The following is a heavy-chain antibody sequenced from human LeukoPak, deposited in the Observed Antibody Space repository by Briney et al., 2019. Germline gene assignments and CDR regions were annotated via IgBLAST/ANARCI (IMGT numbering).Heavy chain of an antibody. CDR1: GYTFTSYG. Sequence: GASVKVSCKASGYTFTSYGISWVRQAPGQGLEWMGWINPNSGGTNYAQKFQGRVTMTRDTSISTAYMELSRLRSDDTAVYYCARGIQLWLADYWGQGTLVTVSS. CDR3: ARGIQLWLADY. V-gene: IGHV1-2*02. D-gene: IGHD5-18*01. J-gene: IGHJ4*02. CDR2: INPNSGGT.